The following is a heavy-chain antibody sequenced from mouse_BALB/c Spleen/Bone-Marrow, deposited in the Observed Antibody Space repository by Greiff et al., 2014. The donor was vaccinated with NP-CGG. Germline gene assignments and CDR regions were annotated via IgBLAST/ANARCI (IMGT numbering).Heavy chain of an antibody. CDR3: AKYGNYPYALDY. V-gene: IGHV2-3*01. D-gene: IGHD2-1*01. CDR1: GFSLTSYG. Sequence: VKLMESGPGLVAPSQSLSITCTVSGFSLTSYGVSWVRQPPGKGLEWLGVTWGDGSTNYHSPLTSRLNISKDNSKSQVFLKLNSLQTDDTATYYCAKYGNYPYALDYWGQGTSVTVSS. J-gene: IGHJ4*01. CDR2: TWGDGST.